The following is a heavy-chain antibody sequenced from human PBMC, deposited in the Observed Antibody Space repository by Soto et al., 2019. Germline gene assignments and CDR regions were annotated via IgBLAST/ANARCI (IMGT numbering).Heavy chain of an antibody. V-gene: IGHV4-59*08. CDR1: GGSISSYY. Sequence: SETLSLTCTVSGGSISSYYWSWIRQPPGKGLEWIGYIYYSGSTNYNPSLKSRVTISVDTSKNQFSLKLSSVTAADTAVYYCARLMARRDAFDIWGQGTMVTVSS. D-gene: IGHD6-6*01. CDR3: ARLMARRDAFDI. J-gene: IGHJ3*02. CDR2: IYYSGST.